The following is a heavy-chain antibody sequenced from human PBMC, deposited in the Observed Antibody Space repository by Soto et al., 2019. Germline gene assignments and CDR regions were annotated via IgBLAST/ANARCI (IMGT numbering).Heavy chain of an antibody. CDR1: GDTFSSYA. V-gene: IGHV1-69*06. Sequence: QVQLVQSGAEVKKSGSSVKVSCKTSGDTFSSYAINWVRQAPGQGLEWMGGIIPVFETPNYAQKFRGRVTIVADRSTSAVYLELTRLTSEDTAVYYCARKADYSTNAFRHWGQGTLVIVSS. CDR2: IIPVFETP. J-gene: IGHJ1*01. D-gene: IGHD4-4*01. CDR3: ARKADYSTNAFRH.